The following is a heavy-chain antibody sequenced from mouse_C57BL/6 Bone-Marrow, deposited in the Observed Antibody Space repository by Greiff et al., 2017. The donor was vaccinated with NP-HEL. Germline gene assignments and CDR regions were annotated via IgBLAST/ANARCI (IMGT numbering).Heavy chain of an antibody. CDR2: IDPENGDT. CDR3: TRYGNYLPWFAY. D-gene: IGHD2-1*01. J-gene: IGHJ3*01. V-gene: IGHV14-4*01. Sequence: EVQLQQSGAELVRPGASVKLSCTASGFNIKDDYMHWVKQRPEQGLEWIGWIDPENGDTEYASKFQGKATITADTSSNTAYLQLSSLTSEDTAVYYWTRYGNYLPWFAYWGQGTLVTVSA. CDR1: GFNIKDDY.